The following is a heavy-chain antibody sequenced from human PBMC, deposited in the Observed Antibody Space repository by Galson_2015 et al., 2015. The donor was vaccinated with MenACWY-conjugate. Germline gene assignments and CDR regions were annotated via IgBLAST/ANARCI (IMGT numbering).Heavy chain of an antibody. CDR2: IRNKVNSYAT. V-gene: IGHV3-72*01. Sequence: SLRLSCAASGFTFSDHHLDWVRQAPGKELEWIGRIRNKVNSYATEYAASVEGRFTISRDESRNSLFLQMNSLKTEDTAVYYCARDRRRGGGDYLDYWGQGTLVTVSS. D-gene: IGHD2-21*01. CDR1: GFTFSDHH. CDR3: ARDRRRGGGDYLDY. J-gene: IGHJ4*02.